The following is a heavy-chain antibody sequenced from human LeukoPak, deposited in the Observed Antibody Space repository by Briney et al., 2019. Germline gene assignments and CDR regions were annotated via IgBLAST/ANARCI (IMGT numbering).Heavy chain of an antibody. CDR3: ARGKGGSGYSIDR. CDR1: GFTFSSYS. Sequence: GGSLRLSCAASGFTFSSYSMNWVRQAPGKGLEWVSYISSSSSTKYYADSVKGRFTISRDKAKNSLYLQMNSLRAEDTAVYYCARGKGGSGYSIDRWGQGTLVTVSS. J-gene: IGHJ5*02. V-gene: IGHV3-48*01. D-gene: IGHD3-22*01. CDR2: ISSSSSTK.